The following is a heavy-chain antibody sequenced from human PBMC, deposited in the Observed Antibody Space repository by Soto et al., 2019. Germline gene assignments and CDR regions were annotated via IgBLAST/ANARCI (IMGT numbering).Heavy chain of an antibody. J-gene: IGHJ4*02. CDR1: GYTFSTYD. D-gene: IGHD3-10*01. Sequence: QVQLVQSGAEVKKPGASVKVSCKASGYTFSTYDINWVRQATGQGLEWMGWMDPSSGNTGYAQTFQGRVTMTGNTALNTAYMELSSLRSEDTAVYYCAKVSRRGSAIDFDYWGQGTLVTVSS. CDR2: MDPSSGNT. V-gene: IGHV1-8*01. CDR3: AKVSRRGSAIDFDY.